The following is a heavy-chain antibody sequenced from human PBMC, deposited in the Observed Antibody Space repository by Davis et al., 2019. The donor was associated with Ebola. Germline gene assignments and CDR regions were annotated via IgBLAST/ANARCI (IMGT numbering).Heavy chain of an antibody. J-gene: IGHJ5*02. CDR2: IIPILGIA. CDR1: GGTFSSYT. V-gene: IGHV1-69*02. CDR3: ARSWGIAAAGPWFNWFDP. D-gene: IGHD6-13*01. Sequence: ASSVKVSCKASGGTFSSYTISWVRQAPGQGLEWMGRIIPILGIANYAQKFQGRVTITRDTSASTAYMELSSLRSEDTAVYYCARSWGIAAAGPWFNWFDPWGQGTLVTVSS.